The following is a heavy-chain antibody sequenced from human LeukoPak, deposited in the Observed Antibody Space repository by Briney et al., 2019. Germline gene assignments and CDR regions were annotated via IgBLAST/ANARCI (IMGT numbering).Heavy chain of an antibody. CDR2: INGDESST. D-gene: IGHD6-19*01. CDR1: GFTFRDHW. V-gene: IGHV3-74*01. Sequence: GGSLRLSCEASGFTFRDHWMHWVRQVPGKGLVWVSRINGDESSTAYADSVKGRFTISRDNARNTLYLQMNSLRVEDTALYYCARDGRSGWYSDYWGQGALVTVSS. J-gene: IGHJ4*02. CDR3: ARDGRSGWYSDY.